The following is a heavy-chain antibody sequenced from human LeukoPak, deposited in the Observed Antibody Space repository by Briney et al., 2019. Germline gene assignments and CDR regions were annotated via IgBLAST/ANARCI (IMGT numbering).Heavy chain of an antibody. V-gene: IGHV3-74*01. CDR2: INSDGSST. CDR3: ASPTYYYDSSGYYG. J-gene: IGHJ4*02. D-gene: IGHD3-22*01. CDR1: GFTFSSYW. Sequence: GGSLRLSCAASGFTFSSYWMHWVRQAPGKGLVWVSCINSDGSSTSYADSVKGRFTISRDNAKNTLYLQMNSLRAEDTAVYYCASPTYYYDSSGYYGWGQGTLVTVSS.